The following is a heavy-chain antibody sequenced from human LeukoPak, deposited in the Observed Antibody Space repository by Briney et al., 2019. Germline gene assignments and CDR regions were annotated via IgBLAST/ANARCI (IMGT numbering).Heavy chain of an antibody. Sequence: ASVKVSCKASGYTFTSYYMHWVRQAPGQGLEWMGIINPSGGSTSYAQKFQGRVTMTRDTSTSTVYMELSSLRSEDTAVYYCARRFRRGYYGSGRSLKPSDAFDIWGQGTMVTVSS. CDR1: GYTFTSYY. V-gene: IGHV1-46*01. CDR3: ARRFRRGYYGSGRSLKPSDAFDI. CDR2: INPSGGST. D-gene: IGHD3-10*01. J-gene: IGHJ3*02.